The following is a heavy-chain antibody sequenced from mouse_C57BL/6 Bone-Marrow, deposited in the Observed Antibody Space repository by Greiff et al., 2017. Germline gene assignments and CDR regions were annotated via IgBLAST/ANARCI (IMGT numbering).Heavy chain of an antibody. D-gene: IGHD1-1*01. CDR2: IWGGGST. V-gene: IGHV2-9*01. CDR3: GTNYYGREAWVAF. Sequence: QVQLQQSGPGLVAPSPCLSITCTVSGFSLTSYGVDWVRQPPGQGLEWLGVIWGGGSTNYNSAPMSRLSISKYNSQSQVFLKMNSLQTDDTAMYYSGTNYYGREAWVAFWGQGTMVTVSA. CDR1: GFSLTSYG. J-gene: IGHJ3*01.